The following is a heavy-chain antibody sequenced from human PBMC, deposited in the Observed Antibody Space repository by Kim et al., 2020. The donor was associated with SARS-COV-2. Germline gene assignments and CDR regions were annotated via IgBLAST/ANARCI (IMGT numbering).Heavy chain of an antibody. D-gene: IGHD3-10*02. V-gene: IGHV4-39*01. Sequence: TYYNRSVESQVTISVETSKNQFSLKVRSVTAADTGVYFCARNDGRGTPFDYWGQGTLVTVSA. J-gene: IGHJ4*02. CDR2: T. CDR3: ARNDGRGTPFDY.